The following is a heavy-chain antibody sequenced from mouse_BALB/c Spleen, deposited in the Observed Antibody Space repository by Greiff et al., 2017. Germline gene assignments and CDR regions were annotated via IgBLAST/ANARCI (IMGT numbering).Heavy chain of an antibody. D-gene: IGHD2-1*01. CDR3: ARPYGNGAWFAY. CDR2: ISSGGSYT. Sequence: DVKLQESGGDLVKPGGSLKLSCAASGFTFSSYGMSWVRQTPDKRLEWVATISSGGSYTYYPDSVKGRFTISRDNAKNTLYLQMSSLKSEDTAMYYCARPYGNGAWFAYWGQGTLVTVSA. J-gene: IGHJ3*01. CDR1: GFTFSSYG. V-gene: IGHV5-6*02.